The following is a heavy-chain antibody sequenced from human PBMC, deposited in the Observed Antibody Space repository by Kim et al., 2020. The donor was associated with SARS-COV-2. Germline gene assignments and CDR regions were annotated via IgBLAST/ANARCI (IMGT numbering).Heavy chain of an antibody. CDR2: IRSKAYGGTT. V-gene: IGHV3-49*03. Sequence: GGSLRLSCTASGFTFGDYAMSWFRQAPGKGLEWVGFIRSKAYGGTTEYAASVKGRFTISRDDSKSIAYLQMNNLKTEDTAVYYCTRVDAGNHPSYYFDYWGQGTLVTVSS. CDR1: GFTFGDYA. CDR3: TRVDAGNHPSYYFDY. J-gene: IGHJ4*02. D-gene: IGHD3-10*01.